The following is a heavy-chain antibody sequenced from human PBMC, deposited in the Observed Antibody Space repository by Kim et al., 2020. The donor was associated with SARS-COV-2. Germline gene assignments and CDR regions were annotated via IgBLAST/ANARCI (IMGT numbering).Heavy chain of an antibody. CDR1: GGTFSSYA. CDR2: IIPIFGTA. CDR3: ARGRDYDILTGYFTWFDP. V-gene: IGHV1-69*13. D-gene: IGHD3-9*01. Sequence: SVKVSCKASGGTFSSYAISWVRQAPGQGLEWMGGIIPIFGTANYAQKFQGRVTITADESTSTAYMELSSLRSEDTAVYYCARGRDYDILTGYFTWFDPWGQGTLVTVSS. J-gene: IGHJ5*02.